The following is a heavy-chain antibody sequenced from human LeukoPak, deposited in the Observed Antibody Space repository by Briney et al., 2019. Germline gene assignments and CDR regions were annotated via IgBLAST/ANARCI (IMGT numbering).Heavy chain of an antibody. V-gene: IGHV1-69*04. J-gene: IGHJ5*02. Sequence: SVKVSCKASGGTFSSYAISWVRQAPGQGLEWMGRIIPILGIANYAQKFQGRVTITADKSTSTAYMELSSLRSEDTAVYHCAKYYDSSGYRSRWFDPWGQGTLVTVSS. CDR3: AKYYDSSGYRSRWFDP. CDR1: GGTFSSYA. CDR2: IIPILGIA. D-gene: IGHD3-22*01.